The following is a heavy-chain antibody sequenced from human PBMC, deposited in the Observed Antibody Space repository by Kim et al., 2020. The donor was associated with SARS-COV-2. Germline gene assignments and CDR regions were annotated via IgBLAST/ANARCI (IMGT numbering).Heavy chain of an antibody. CDR2: IYYSGST. CDR1: GGSISSYY. V-gene: IGHV4-59*13. J-gene: IGHJ2*01. CDR3: ARDGSCWYGFGYFDL. Sequence: SETLSLTCTVSGGSISSYYWSWIRQPPGKGLEWIGYIYYSGSTNYNPSLKSRVTISVDTSKNQFSLKLSSVTAADTAVYYCARDGSCWYGFGYFDLWGRGTLVTVSS. D-gene: IGHD2-15*01.